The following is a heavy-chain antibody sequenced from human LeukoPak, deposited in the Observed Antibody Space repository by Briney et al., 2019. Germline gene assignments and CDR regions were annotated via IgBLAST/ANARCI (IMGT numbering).Heavy chain of an antibody. V-gene: IGHV3-23*01. CDR3: AKDSRHRIVGTTTFLDY. J-gene: IGHJ4*02. CDR2: ISNSGDST. CDR1: GFTLSSYA. D-gene: IGHD1-26*01. Sequence: PGGSLRLSCAASGFTLSSYAMSWVRQAPGKGLEWVSAISNSGDSTYYADSVTGRFTISRDNSKFTLYLQMNSLRAEDTAVYYCAKDSRHRIVGTTTFLDYWGQGTLVTVSS.